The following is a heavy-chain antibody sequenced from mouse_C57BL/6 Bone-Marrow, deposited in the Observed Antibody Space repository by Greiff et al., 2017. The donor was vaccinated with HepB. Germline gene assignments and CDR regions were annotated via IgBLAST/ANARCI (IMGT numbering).Heavy chain of an antibody. Sequence: QVHVKQSGAELARPGASVKLSCKASGYTFTSYGISWVKQRTGQGLEWIGEIYPRSGNTYYNEKFKGKATLTADKSSSTAYMELRSLTSEDSAVYFCARGQLRLPYFDYWGQGTTLTVSS. D-gene: IGHD3-2*02. J-gene: IGHJ2*01. CDR1: GYTFTSYG. V-gene: IGHV1-81*01. CDR3: ARGQLRLPYFDY. CDR2: IYPRSGNT.